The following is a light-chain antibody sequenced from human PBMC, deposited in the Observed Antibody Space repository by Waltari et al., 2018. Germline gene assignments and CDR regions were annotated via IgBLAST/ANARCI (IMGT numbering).Light chain of an antibody. CDR1: NIGSYS. V-gene: IGLV3-21*04. J-gene: IGLJ1*01. CDR2: YDS. Sequence: SYVLTQPPSVSVAPGETARITWGGDNIGSYSVHGYQQRPGQAPMLVIYYDSDRPSGIPERFSGSNSGNTATLTISRVEAGDEAKYYCHVWHPDVDPGVFGTGTDVTVL. CDR3: HVWHPDVDPGV.